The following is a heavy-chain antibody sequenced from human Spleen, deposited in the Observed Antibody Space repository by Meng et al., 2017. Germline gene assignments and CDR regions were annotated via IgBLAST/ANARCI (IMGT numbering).Heavy chain of an antibody. CDR1: GGSFSDYY. V-gene: IGHV4-34*01. CDR2: INHSGST. Sequence: VQLQQWGAGLLKSLETLSLTCVVSGGSFSDYYWSWIRQPPGKGLEWIGEINHSGSTNYNPSLESRATISVDTSQNNLSLKLSSVTAADSAVYYCARGPTTMAHDFDYWGQGTLVTVSS. D-gene: IGHD4-11*01. J-gene: IGHJ4*02. CDR3: ARGPTTMAHDFDY.